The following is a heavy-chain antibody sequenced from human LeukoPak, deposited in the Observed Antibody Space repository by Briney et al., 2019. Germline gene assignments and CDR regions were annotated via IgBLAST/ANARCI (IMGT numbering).Heavy chain of an antibody. CDR1: GYTFTGYY. CDR3: AREDNYDFWSGYRFAVDY. V-gene: IGHV1-2*02. D-gene: IGHD3-3*01. Sequence: ASVKVSCKAFGYTFTGYYMHWVRQAPGQGLEWMGWINPNSGGTNYAQKFQGRVTMTRDTSISTAYMELSRLRSDDTAVYYCAREDNYDFWSGYRFAVDYWGQGTLVTVSS. CDR2: INPNSGGT. J-gene: IGHJ4*02.